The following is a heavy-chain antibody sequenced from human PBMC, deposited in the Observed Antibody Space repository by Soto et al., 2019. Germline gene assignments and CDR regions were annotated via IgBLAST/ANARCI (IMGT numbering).Heavy chain of an antibody. V-gene: IGHV3-23*01. Sequence: VQLLESGGGLEQPGGSLRLSCAASGFTFDSFAMTWVRQAPGKGLEWVSAISASGGSTFYADSVKGRFTISRDSSKNTLYLQMNSLRAEDTAVSYCARGAVMPDSWGQGTLVTVSS. D-gene: IGHD3-16*01. CDR1: GFTFDSFA. CDR3: ARGAVMPDS. J-gene: IGHJ4*02. CDR2: ISASGGST.